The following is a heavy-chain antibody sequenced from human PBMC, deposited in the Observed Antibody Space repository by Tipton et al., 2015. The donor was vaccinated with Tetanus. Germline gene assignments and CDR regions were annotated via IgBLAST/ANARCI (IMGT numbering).Heavy chain of an antibody. J-gene: IGHJ4*02. V-gene: IGHV4-4*02. CDR1: GGSIRSSNW. D-gene: IGHD1-7*01. Sequence: TLSLTCAVSGGSIRSSNWWSWVRQTPGKGLEWIGEIYHSGTTNYNPSLKSRVTMSVDNSKNQFSPRLNSVTAADTAVYYCARANYDSSKKGPFDSWGQGSLVIVSS. CDR3: ARANYDSSKKGPFDS. CDR2: IYHSGTT.